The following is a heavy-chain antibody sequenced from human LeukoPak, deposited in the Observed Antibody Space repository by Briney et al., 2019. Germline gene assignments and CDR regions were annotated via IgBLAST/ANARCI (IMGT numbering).Heavy chain of an antibody. Sequence: SETLSLTCTVSGGSIRGGSYYWSWIRQPPGKGLEWIGYIYYSGSTNYNPSLKSRVTISVDTSKNQFSLKLSSVTAADTAMYYCARVSGYDWESFYDYWGQGSLVTVSS. CDR3: ARVSGYDWESFYDY. CDR2: IYYSGST. J-gene: IGHJ4*02. CDR1: GGSIRGGSYY. V-gene: IGHV4-61*01. D-gene: IGHD5-12*01.